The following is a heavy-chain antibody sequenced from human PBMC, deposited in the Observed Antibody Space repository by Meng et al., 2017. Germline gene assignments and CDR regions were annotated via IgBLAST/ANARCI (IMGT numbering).Heavy chain of an antibody. CDR2: INTNTGNP. D-gene: IGHD4/OR15-4a*01. CDR3: ARDNGANGFDY. CDR1: GYTFTSYG. J-gene: IGHJ4*02. V-gene: IGHV7-4-1*02. Sequence: QVQLVQSGSELKKSEASVHVSCKASGYTFTSYGMNWVRQAPGQGLEWMGWINTNTGNPTYDQGFTGRFVFSLDTSVSTAYLQISSLEAEDTAVYFCARDNGANGFDYWGQGTLVTVSS.